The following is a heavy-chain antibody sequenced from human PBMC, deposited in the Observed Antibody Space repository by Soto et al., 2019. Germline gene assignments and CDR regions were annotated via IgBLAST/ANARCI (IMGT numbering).Heavy chain of an antibody. V-gene: IGHV3-33*05. D-gene: IGHD3-16*01. Sequence: QVQLVESGGGVVQPGRSLRLSCATSGFIFSSYGIHWLRQAPGKGLEWLAIISHDGNKKYYADSVKGRFTISRDNSKNPVYRQMDSLRVEDRAVYDCARDGGDFDYWGQGTLVTVSS. CDR3: ARDGGDFDY. J-gene: IGHJ4*02. CDR2: ISHDGNKK. CDR1: GFIFSSYG.